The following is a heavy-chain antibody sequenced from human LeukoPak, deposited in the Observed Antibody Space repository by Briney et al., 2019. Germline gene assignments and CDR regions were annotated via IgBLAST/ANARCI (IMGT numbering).Heavy chain of an antibody. CDR1: GGSISSYY. CDR3: ARLGELHGGGTFDY. CDR2: VYYSGST. D-gene: IGHD3-16*01. V-gene: IGHV4-59*08. Sequence: SETLSLTCTVSGGSISSYYWSWIRQPPGKGLEWIGYVYYSGSTNYNPSLKGRLTISVDTSKNQFSLKLSSVTAADTAVYYCARLGELHGGGTFDYWGQGTLVTVSS. J-gene: IGHJ4*02.